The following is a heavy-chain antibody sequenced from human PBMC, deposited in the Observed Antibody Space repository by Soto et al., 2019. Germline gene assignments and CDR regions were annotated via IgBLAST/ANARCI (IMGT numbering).Heavy chain of an antibody. V-gene: IGHV1-69*12. J-gene: IGHJ5*02. CDR1: GGTFSSYA. CDR3: ARVGDSSGYYYRNWFDP. Sequence: QVQLVQSGAEVKKPGSSVKVSCRASGGTFSSYAISWVRQAPGQGLEWMGGIIPIFGTANYAQKFQGRVTITADESTSTAYMELSSLRSEDTAVYYCARVGDSSGYYYRNWFDPWGQGTLVTVSS. D-gene: IGHD3-22*01. CDR2: IIPIFGTA.